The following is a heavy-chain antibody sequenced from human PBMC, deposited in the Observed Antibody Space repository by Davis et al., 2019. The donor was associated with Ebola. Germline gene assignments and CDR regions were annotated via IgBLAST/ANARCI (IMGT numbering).Heavy chain of an antibody. D-gene: IGHD2-15*01. CDR1: EFTFSSYS. Sequence: PGGSLRPSCPPSEFTFSSYSMNWVRQTPGKGLEWVSHISSSSSTSYYADSVKGRFTIFRDNVKNSLFLQMNSLREEDTAVDYWVRQGDGADWWYPRGGGFDYWGQGTLVTVSS. CDR3: VRQGDGADWWYPRGGGFDY. J-gene: IGHJ4*02. CDR2: ISSSSSTS. V-gene: IGHV3-48*02.